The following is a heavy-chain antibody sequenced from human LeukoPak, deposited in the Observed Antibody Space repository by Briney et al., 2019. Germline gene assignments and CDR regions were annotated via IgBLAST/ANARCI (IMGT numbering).Heavy chain of an antibody. D-gene: IGHD3-10*01. J-gene: IGHJ4*02. Sequence: PGGSLRLSCAASGFTFHNNGMSWVRQAPGKGLEWVSAISGSSRSTYHAESVKGRFTISRDNSKNTLYLQMNSLRAEDTAVYYCARLDGSGSYYNTPPYWGQGTLVTVSS. CDR2: ISGSSRST. V-gene: IGHV3-23*01. CDR1: GFTFHNNG. CDR3: ARLDGSGSYYNTPPY.